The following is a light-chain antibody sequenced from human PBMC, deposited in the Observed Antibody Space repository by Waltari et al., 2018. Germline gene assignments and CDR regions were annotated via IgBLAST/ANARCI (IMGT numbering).Light chain of an antibody. CDR3: QVWDANTDPGV. Sequence: SYVLTQPPSVSVAPGETARITCGGNNIESKSVHWYRQRPGQAPVVVTSYDNDRGAGIPGRISGSNSGNTGTLTISRVEAGDEADYYCQVWDANTDPGVFGTGTEVTVL. CDR1: NIESKS. J-gene: IGLJ1*01. V-gene: IGLV3-21*01. CDR2: YDN.